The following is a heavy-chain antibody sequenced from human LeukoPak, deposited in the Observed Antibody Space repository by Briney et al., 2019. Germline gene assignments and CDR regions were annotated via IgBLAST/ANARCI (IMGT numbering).Heavy chain of an antibody. Sequence: GGSLRLSCAASGFTFSSYAMSWVRQAPGKGLERVSAISGSGASTYYADSVKGRFTISRDNSKNTLYLQMNSLRAEDTAVYYCAKGRAVEVVAAFNYWGQGTVVTVSS. CDR1: GFTFSSYA. J-gene: IGHJ4*02. CDR3: AKGRAVEVVAAFNY. D-gene: IGHD2-15*01. V-gene: IGHV3-23*01. CDR2: ISGSGAST.